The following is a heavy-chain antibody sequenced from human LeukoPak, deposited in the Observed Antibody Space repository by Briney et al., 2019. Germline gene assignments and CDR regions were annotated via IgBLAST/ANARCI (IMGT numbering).Heavy chain of an antibody. D-gene: IGHD2-2*02. CDR3: ARGARRVDIVVVPAAINEPGFDY. CDR2: INPSGGST. Sequence: GASVKVSCKASGYTLTSYYMHWVRQAPGQGLEWMGIINPSGGSTSYAQKFQGRVTMTRDTSTSTVYMELSSLRSEDTAVYYCARGARRVDIVVVPAAINEPGFDYWGQGTLVTVSS. CDR1: GYTLTSYY. J-gene: IGHJ4*02. V-gene: IGHV1-46*01.